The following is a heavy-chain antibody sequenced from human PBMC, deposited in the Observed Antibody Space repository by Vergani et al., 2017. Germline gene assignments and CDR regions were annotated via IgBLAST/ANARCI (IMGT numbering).Heavy chain of an antibody. CDR3: GKMDCSGGSFYRYYYYYYMDV. D-gene: IGHD2-15*01. V-gene: IGHV3-64D*06. CDR1: GFTFSSYA. CDR2: ISSNGGST. J-gene: IGHJ6*03. Sequence: EVQLVESGGGLVQPGGSLRLSCSASGFTFSSYAMHWVRQAPGKGLEYVSAISSNGGSTYYADSVKGRFTISRDTSKNTLYLQISSPRAEDTAVYYCGKMDCSGGSFYRYYYYYYMDVWGKGTTVTVSS.